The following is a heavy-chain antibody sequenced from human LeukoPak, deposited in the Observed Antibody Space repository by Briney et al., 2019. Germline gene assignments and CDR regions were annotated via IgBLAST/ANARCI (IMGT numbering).Heavy chain of an antibody. D-gene: IGHD3-3*01. V-gene: IGHV3-30*02. Sequence: PGGSLRLSCAASGFTFSSYGIHWVRQAPGKGLEWVAFIRYDGSNKYYADSVKGRFTISRDNSENTLYLQMNSLRAEDTAVYYCARSVEWLLGAFDYWGQGTLVTVSS. J-gene: IGHJ4*02. CDR1: GFTFSSYG. CDR3: ARSVEWLLGAFDY. CDR2: IRYDGSNK.